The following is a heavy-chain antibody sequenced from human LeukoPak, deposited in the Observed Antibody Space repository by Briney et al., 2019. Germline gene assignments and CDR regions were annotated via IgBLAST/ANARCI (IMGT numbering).Heavy chain of an antibody. V-gene: IGHV1-69*13. CDR3: ARCPAVSISRYYYYGMDV. Sequence: ASVKVSCKASRGTFSSYAISWVRQAPGQGLEWMGGIIPIFGTANYAQKFQGRVTITADESTSTAYMELSSLRSEDTAVYYCARCPAVSISRYYYYGMDVWGQGTTVTVSS. CDR2: IIPIFGTA. CDR1: RGTFSSYA. D-gene: IGHD1-14*01. J-gene: IGHJ6*02.